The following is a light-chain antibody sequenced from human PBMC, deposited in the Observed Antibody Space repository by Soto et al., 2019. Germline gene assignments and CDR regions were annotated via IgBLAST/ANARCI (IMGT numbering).Light chain of an antibody. CDR1: QGISSY. J-gene: IGKJ5*01. CDR3: QQYNSYSST. V-gene: IGKV1-8*01. Sequence: AIRRTQSQSSLSASTGDRVTITCRASQGISSYLAWYQQKPGKAPKLLIYAASTLQSGVPSRFSGSGSGTEFTLTISSLQPDDFATYYCQQYNSYSSTFGQGTRLEIK. CDR2: AAS.